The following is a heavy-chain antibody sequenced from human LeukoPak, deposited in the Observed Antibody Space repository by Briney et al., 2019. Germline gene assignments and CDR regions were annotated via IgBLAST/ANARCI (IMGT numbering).Heavy chain of an antibody. CDR3: ARDIGYYDSSGYFWYFDL. J-gene: IGHJ2*01. CDR2: IYYSGST. CDR1: GGSITSYQ. Sequence: KSSETLSLTCTVSGGSITSYQWSWFRQTPGKGLEWIGCIYYSGSTNYNPSLKSRVTISVDTSKNQFSLKLSSVTAADTAVYYCARDIGYYDSSGYFWYFDLWGRGTLVTVSS. V-gene: IGHV4-59*01. D-gene: IGHD3-22*01.